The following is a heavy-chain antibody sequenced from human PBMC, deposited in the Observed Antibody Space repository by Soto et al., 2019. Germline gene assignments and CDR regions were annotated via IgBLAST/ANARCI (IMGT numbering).Heavy chain of an antibody. D-gene: IGHD3-3*01. V-gene: IGHV3-23*01. CDR3: AKSGEQYYDFWSGYYEWFDP. CDR1: GFTFSSYA. J-gene: IGHJ5*02. Sequence: GGSLRLSCAASGFTFSSYAMSWVRQAPGKGLEWVSAISGSGGSTYYADSVKGRFTISRDNSKNTLYLQMNSLRAEDTAVYYCAKSGEQYYDFWSGYYEWFDPWGQGTLVTVSS. CDR2: ISGSGGST.